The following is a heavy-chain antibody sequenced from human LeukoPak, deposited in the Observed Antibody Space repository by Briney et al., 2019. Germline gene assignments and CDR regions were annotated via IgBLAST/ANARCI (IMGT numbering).Heavy chain of an antibody. CDR2: TFRADDK. CDR1: VFSISTSGVG. J-gene: IGHJ4*01. D-gene: IGHD6-25*01. V-gene: IGHV2-5*02. CDR3: AQRPARKASLLDF. Sequence: GPTLVNPTESLTRSCTFSVFSISTSGVGVGWIRQPPGKALEWPALTFRADDKPYNPSLRSRLTINKDTSKNQVVLTLTNMNPVDTATYYCAQRPARKASLLDFWGQGTLVTVPS.